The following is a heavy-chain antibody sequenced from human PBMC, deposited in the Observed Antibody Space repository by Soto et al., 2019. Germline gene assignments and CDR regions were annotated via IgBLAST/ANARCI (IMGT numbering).Heavy chain of an antibody. V-gene: IGHV1-69*12. D-gene: IGHD5-18*01. Sequence: QVQLVQSGAEVKKPESSVKVSCKAPGGTFSTYAISWVRQAPGQGLEWMGGIIPMFGTANYAQRFQDRVTINADESTNTVYMELSSLRSEDTAVDFCASGIQLWLRRINNGYSGWGQGTLVTVSS. J-gene: IGHJ4*02. CDR3: ASGIQLWLRRINNGYSG. CDR1: GGTFSTYA. CDR2: IIPMFGTA.